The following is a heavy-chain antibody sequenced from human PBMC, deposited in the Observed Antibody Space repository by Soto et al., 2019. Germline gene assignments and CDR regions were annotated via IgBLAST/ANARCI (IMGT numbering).Heavy chain of an antibody. CDR3: GRGRPWELYDY. V-gene: IGHV4-59*01. CDR1: GACISGYH. CDR2: LYYTGST. J-gene: IGHJ4*02. Sequence: SETLSLTCTVSGACISGYHWGWIRQPPGKGLEWIGYLYYTGSTHYNPSLKSRVTISVDTSKNQFSLRLSSMTGADTAMYYCGRGRPWELYDYWGQGALVTVSS. D-gene: IGHD1-26*01.